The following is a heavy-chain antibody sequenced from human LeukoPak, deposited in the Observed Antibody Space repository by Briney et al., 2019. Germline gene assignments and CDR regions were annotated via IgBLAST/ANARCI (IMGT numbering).Heavy chain of an antibody. CDR3: AKGYVGATVGFDY. CDR2: ISGSGGST. CDR1: GFTFGSYA. D-gene: IGHD1-26*01. Sequence: GGSLRLSCAASGFTFGSYAMSWVRQAPGKGLEWVSAISGSGGSTYYADSVKGRFTISRDNSKNTLYLQMNSLRAEDTAVYYCAKGYVGATVGFDYWGQGTLVTVSS. J-gene: IGHJ4*02. V-gene: IGHV3-23*01.